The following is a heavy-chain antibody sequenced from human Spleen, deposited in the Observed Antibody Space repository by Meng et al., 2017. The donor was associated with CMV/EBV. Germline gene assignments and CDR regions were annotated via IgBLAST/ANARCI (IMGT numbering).Heavy chain of an antibody. CDR2: ISSSGGAV. CDR1: GFTFSSYE. J-gene: IGHJ6*02. V-gene: IGHV3-48*03. CDR3: AGRLSVYYYYGMDV. Sequence: GESLKISCAASGFTFSSYEMSWVRQAPGKGLQYVSYISSSGGAVYYADSVKGRFTISRDNAKNTLYLQMNSLRAEDTAVYYCAGRLSVYYYYGMDVWGQGTTVTVSS.